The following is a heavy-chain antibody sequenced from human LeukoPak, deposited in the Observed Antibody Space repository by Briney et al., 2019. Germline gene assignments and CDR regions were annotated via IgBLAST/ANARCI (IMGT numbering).Heavy chain of an antibody. CDR1: GFTFSSYS. Sequence: PGGSLRLSCAASGFTFSSYSMNWVRQAPGKGLEWVSSISSSSSYIYYADSVKGRFTISRDNAKNSLYLQMNSLRAEDTAVYYCARVDSSGWYDLPDYWGQGTLVTVSS. CDR3: ARVDSSGWYDLPDY. V-gene: IGHV3-21*01. CDR2: ISSSSSYI. D-gene: IGHD6-19*01. J-gene: IGHJ4*02.